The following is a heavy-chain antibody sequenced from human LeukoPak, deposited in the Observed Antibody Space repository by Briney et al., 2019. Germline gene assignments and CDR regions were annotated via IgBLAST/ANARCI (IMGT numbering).Heavy chain of an antibody. Sequence: SETLSLTCTVSGGSLSSGNYQWGWIRQPSGKGLERSALISHSGTTYYNPSLKSRVTMSVDTSKNQFSLKLNSVTAADTAVYYCLRDQDCSGGDCQVCWGQGTLVTVSS. CDR2: ISHSGTT. V-gene: IGHV4-39*02. CDR1: GGSLSSGNYQ. CDR3: LRDQDCSGGDCQVC. D-gene: IGHD2-15*01. J-gene: IGHJ4*02.